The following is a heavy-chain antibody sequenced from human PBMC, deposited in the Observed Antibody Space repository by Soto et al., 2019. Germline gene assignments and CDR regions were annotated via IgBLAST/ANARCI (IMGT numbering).Heavy chain of an antibody. V-gene: IGHV3-74*01. J-gene: IGHJ4*02. CDR3: ASSSPSYYYDSSGYPDY. Sequence: GGSLRLSCAASGFTFSYYWMHWVRQAPGKGLVWVSHINSDGSSTSYADSVKGRFTISRDNAKNTLYVQMNSLRAEDTAVYYCASSSPSYYYDSSGYPDYWGQGTLVTVSS. CDR2: INSDGSST. CDR1: GFTFSYYW. D-gene: IGHD3-22*01.